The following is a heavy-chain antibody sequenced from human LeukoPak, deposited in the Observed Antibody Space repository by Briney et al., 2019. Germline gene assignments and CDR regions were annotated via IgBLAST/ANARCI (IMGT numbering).Heavy chain of an antibody. D-gene: IGHD3-22*01. CDR3: ARQSRGIDSSGYYPNWFDP. Sequence: PSETLSLTCTVSGGSISSSSYYWGWIRQPPGKGLEWIGSIYYSGSTYYNPSLKSRVTISVDTSKNQFSLKLSSVTAADTAVYYCARQSRGIDSSGYYPNWFDPWGQGTLVTVSS. CDR2: IYYSGST. CDR1: GGSISSSSYY. J-gene: IGHJ5*02. V-gene: IGHV4-39*01.